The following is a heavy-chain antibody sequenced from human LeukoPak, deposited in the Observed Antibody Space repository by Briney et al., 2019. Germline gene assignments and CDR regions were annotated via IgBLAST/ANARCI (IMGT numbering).Heavy chain of an antibody. Sequence: GGSLRLSCAASGFTVSNNYMSWVRQAPGKGLEWVSVIYSGDNTYYVESVKGRFTISRDNSKNTLFLQMNRLRAEDTAVYYCAGRRVLDASFDYWGQGTLVTVSS. V-gene: IGHV3-66*02. CDR3: AGRRVLDASFDY. CDR2: IYSGDNT. CDR1: GFTVSNNY. J-gene: IGHJ4*02. D-gene: IGHD3-16*01.